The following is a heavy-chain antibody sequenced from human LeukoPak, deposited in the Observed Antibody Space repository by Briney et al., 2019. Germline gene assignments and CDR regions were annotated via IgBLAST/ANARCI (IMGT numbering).Heavy chain of an antibody. D-gene: IGHD2-2*01. J-gene: IGHJ4*02. Sequence: SETLSLTCTVSGGSISGQYWTWIRQPPGKKLELIGHIHSNGNTYYSPSLKSRVTMSVDTFKNQLSLNLWSVTAADTAVYYCARFNSGCTTSSCYVHYWGQGILVTVSS. CDR2: IHSNGNT. V-gene: IGHV4-59*11. CDR3: ARFNSGCTTSSCYVHY. CDR1: GGSISGQY.